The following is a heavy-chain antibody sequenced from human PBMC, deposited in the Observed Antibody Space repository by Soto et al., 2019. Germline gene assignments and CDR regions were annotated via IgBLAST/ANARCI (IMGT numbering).Heavy chain of an antibody. CDR2: IDNSGST. D-gene: IGHD5-12*01. CDR3: ARARAYSGYDFGY. Sequence: QVQLQESGPGLVKPSQPLSLSCTFSGGSISSGGYYWTWIRQHPGKGLEWIGYIDNSGSTYYNPSLKSRVTISVDTSKNQFSLKLSSVTAADTAVYYCARARAYSGYDFGYWGQGTLVTVSS. CDR1: GGSISSGGYY. V-gene: IGHV4-31*03. J-gene: IGHJ4*02.